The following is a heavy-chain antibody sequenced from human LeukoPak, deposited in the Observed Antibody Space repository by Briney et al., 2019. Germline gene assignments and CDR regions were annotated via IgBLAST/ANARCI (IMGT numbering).Heavy chain of an antibody. J-gene: IGHJ1*01. Sequence: PSETLSLTCTVSGGSISSGSYYWSWIRQPAGKGLEWIGRIYTSGSTNYNPSLKSRVTISVDTSKNQFSLKLSSVTAADTAVYYCAGILISGWYLGYFQHWGQGTLVTVSS. CDR2: IYTSGST. CDR1: GGSISSGSYY. CDR3: AGILISGWYLGYFQH. D-gene: IGHD6-19*01. V-gene: IGHV4-61*02.